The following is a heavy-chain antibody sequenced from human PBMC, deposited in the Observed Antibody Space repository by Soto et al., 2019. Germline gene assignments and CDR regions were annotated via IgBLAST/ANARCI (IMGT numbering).Heavy chain of an antibody. Sequence: GGSLRLSCVAAGFTFSSYGMHWVRQAPGKGLEWLAIIRYDGSNKYYGDSVKGRFTISRDNSKNTLYLEMNSLRAEDTAVYYCARDRTYYGSGSKGMDFWGQGTTVTVSS. CDR2: IRYDGSNK. CDR1: GFTFSSYG. CDR3: ARDRTYYGSGSKGMDF. J-gene: IGHJ6*02. D-gene: IGHD3-10*01. V-gene: IGHV3-30*02.